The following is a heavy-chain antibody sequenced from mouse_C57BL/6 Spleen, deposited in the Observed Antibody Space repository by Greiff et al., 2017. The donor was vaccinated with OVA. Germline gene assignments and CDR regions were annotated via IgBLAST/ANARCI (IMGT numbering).Heavy chain of an antibody. CDR1: GFTFSDYG. CDR3: ARGSNYANFDV. D-gene: IGHD2-5*01. V-gene: IGHV5-17*01. J-gene: IGHJ1*03. Sequence: EVQLQESGGGLVKPGGSLKLSCAASGFTFSDYGMHWVRQAPEKGLEWVAYISSGSSTIYYADTVKGRFTISRDNAKNTLFLQMTSLRSEDTAMYYCARGSNYANFDVWGTGTTVTVSS. CDR2: ISSGSSTI.